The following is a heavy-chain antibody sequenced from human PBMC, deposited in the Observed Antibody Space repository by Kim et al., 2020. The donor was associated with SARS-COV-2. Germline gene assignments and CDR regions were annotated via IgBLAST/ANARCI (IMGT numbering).Heavy chain of an antibody. D-gene: IGHD2-15*01. V-gene: IGHV3-21*01. Sequence: VKGRFTISRDNAKNSLYLEMNSLRAEDTAMYYCARSFCNGGNCYCSDPCDHWGQGPLVTVSS. CDR3: ARSFCNGGNCYCSDPCDH. J-gene: IGHJ4*02.